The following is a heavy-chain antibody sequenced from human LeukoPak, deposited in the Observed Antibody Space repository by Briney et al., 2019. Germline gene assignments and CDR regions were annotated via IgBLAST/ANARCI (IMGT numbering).Heavy chain of an antibody. Sequence: WASVKVSCKASGGTFSSYAISWVRQAPGQGLEWMGGIIPIFGTANYAQKFQGRVTITADESTSTAYMELSSLRSEDTAVYYCARDLIYYDSSGSGYYYYGMDVWAKGPRSPSP. J-gene: IGHJ6*02. D-gene: IGHD3-22*01. V-gene: IGHV1-69*13. CDR2: IIPIFGTA. CDR3: ARDLIYYDSSGSGYYYYGMDV. CDR1: GGTFSSYA.